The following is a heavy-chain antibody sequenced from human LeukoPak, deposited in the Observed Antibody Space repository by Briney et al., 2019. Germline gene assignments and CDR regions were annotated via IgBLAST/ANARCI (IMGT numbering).Heavy chain of an antibody. D-gene: IGHD6-19*01. Sequence: AETLSLICTVPGRSISSSSYYWGWIRQPPGKGLEWIGSIYYSGSTYYNPSLKSRVTISVDTSKNQFSLKLSSVAAADTAVYYCARVSSGWYGVGYFDYWGQGTLVTVSS. CDR1: GRSISSSSYY. J-gene: IGHJ4*02. V-gene: IGHV4-39*07. CDR2: IYYSGST. CDR3: ARVSSGWYGVGYFDY.